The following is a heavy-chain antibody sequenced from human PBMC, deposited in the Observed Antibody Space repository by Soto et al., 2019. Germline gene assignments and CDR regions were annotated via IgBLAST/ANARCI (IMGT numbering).Heavy chain of an antibody. CDR1: GFSLPETGRG. Sequence: QITLKESGPTLVKPTQTLTLTCTFSGFSLPETGRGVGWILQPPGKALEWLALIYWDDDKRYSHSLKRGLTISKDASKNQVVLTKTNVDAVDTATYYCAHRRSGYFDSWGQGTLVTVSS. J-gene: IGHJ4*02. CDR3: AHRRSGYFDS. CDR2: IYWDDDK. V-gene: IGHV2-5*02.